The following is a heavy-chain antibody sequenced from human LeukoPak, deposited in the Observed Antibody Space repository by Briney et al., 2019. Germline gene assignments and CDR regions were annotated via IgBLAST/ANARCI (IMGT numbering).Heavy chain of an antibody. J-gene: IGHJ1*01. Sequence: SETLSLTCAVYGRSFSGYYWTWIRQTPGKGLEWIGEINHSGITDYNPSLRSRVTISVDTSKNQFSLKLSSVTAADTAVYYCARPYSSGWNHMADFQYWGQGTLVTVSS. CDR1: GRSFSGYY. D-gene: IGHD6-19*01. V-gene: IGHV4-34*01. CDR3: ARPYSSGWNHMADFQY. CDR2: INHSGIT.